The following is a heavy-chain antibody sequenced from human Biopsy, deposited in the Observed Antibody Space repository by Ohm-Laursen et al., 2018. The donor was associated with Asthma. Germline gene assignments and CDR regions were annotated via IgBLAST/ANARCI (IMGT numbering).Heavy chain of an antibody. D-gene: IGHD2-2*01. Sequence: ASVKVSCKTSGYTFIGYPIHWVRQAPGQGLEWMGRINPFVGSSNFAQKFQGRLTMTRDTSTRTVYMELSSLRSEDTAVYYCAREATSGEVPFGYFYALDVWGEGTTVTVSS. J-gene: IGHJ6*04. CDR3: AREATSGEVPFGYFYALDV. CDR2: INPFVGSS. V-gene: IGHV1-46*01. CDR1: GYTFIGYP.